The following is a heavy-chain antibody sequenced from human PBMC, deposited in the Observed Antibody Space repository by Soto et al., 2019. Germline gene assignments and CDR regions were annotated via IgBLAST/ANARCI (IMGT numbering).Heavy chain of an antibody. V-gene: IGHV3-66*01. Sequence: PGGSLRLSCAASGFTVSSNYMSWVRQAPGKGLEWVSVIYSNGNTYYADSVKGRFTISRDNSKNTVYLQMNSLRAEDTAVYYCAREQPPALYFGMDVWGQGTTVTVSS. CDR3: AREQPPALYFGMDV. CDR1: GFTVSSNY. J-gene: IGHJ6*02. D-gene: IGHD2-15*01. CDR2: IYSNGNT.